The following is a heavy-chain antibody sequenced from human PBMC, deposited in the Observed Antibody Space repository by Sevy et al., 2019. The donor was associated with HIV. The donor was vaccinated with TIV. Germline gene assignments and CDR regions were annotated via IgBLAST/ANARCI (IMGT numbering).Heavy chain of an antibody. D-gene: IGHD3-16*01. CDR3: ARDHTGNYAWDWFDP. V-gene: IGHV4-38-2*02. J-gene: IGHJ5*02. CDR2: IYHSGST. CDR1: VYSISSGYN. Sequence: SETLSLTCTVSVYSISSGYNWGWIRQPPGKGLEWIASIYHSGSTYYNPSLKSRVTISVDTSKNQFSQRLNSMTAADPAVYYCARDHTGNYAWDWFDPWGQGTLVTVSS.